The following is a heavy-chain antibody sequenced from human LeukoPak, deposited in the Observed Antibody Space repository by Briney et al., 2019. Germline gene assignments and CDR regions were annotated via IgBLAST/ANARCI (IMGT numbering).Heavy chain of an antibody. CDR3: ARSVGIAVAGKPLNWFDP. D-gene: IGHD6-19*01. CDR2: IYYSGST. V-gene: IGHV4-59*12. Sequence: PSETLSLTCTVSGGSISSYYWSWIRQPPGKGLEWIGYIYYSGSTNYNPPLKSRVTISVDTSKNQFSLKLSSVTAADTAVYYCARSVGIAVAGKPLNWFDPWGQGTLVTVSS. CDR1: GGSISSYY. J-gene: IGHJ5*02.